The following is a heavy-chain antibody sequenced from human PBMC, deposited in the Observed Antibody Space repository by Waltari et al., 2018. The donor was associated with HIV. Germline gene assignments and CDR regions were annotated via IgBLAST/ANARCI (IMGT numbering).Heavy chain of an antibody. D-gene: IGHD5-18*01. CDR1: GFPFRNYG. J-gene: IGHJ4*02. Sequence: VESGVDVVQPGRSLRLSCSASGFPFRNYGMHWVRQTPGKGLEWVAFVSFDSSDFYYADSVKGRFTVSRDNSKNTLFLQMDNLKSEVTALYYCARAPTTSLSLIQGFWGQGTLVTVSS. CDR3: ARAPTTSLSLIQGF. CDR2: VSFDSSDF. V-gene: IGHV3-30*03.